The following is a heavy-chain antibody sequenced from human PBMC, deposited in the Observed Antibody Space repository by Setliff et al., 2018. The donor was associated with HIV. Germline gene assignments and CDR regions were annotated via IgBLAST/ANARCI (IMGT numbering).Heavy chain of an antibody. CDR1: GFSLSTSGVG. V-gene: IGHV2-5*02. CDR2: IYWDDDK. CDR3: ALTQNYYDSSGYFFDY. J-gene: IGHJ4*02. D-gene: IGHD3-22*01. Sequence: SGPTLVNPTQTLTLTCTFSGFSLSTSGVGVGWIRQPPGKALEWLALIYWDDDKRYSPSLQSRLTVTKDTSKNQVVLTMTNLDPVDTATYYCALTQNYYDSSGYFFDYLGQGTLVTVSS.